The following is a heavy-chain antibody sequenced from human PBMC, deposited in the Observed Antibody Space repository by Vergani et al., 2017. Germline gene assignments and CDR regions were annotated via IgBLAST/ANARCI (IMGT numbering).Heavy chain of an antibody. CDR2: IYYSGST. Sequence: QLQLQESGPGLVKPSETLSLTCTVSGGSISSSSYYWGWIRQPPGKGLEWIGSIYYSGSTYYNPSLQSRVTISVDTSKNQFSLKLSSVTAADTAVYYCAREGGDGHGSCFDYWGQGTLVTVSS. CDR3: AREGGDGHGSCFDY. V-gene: IGHV4-39*07. CDR1: GGSISSSSYY. J-gene: IGHJ4*02. D-gene: IGHD6-13*01.